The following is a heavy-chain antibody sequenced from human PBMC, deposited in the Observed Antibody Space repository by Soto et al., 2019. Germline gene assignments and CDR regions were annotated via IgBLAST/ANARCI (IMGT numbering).Heavy chain of an antibody. CDR3: AREAGPYNWFDP. Sequence: EVQLVESGGGLVQPGGSLRLSCAASGFTFSSYSMNWARQAPGKGVEWVSYISSSSSTIYYAGSLKGRFTISRDNAKNSLYLQMNSLRDEDTAVYYCAREAGPYNWFDPWGQGTLVTVSS. J-gene: IGHJ5*02. CDR2: ISSSSSTI. CDR1: GFTFSSYS. V-gene: IGHV3-48*02.